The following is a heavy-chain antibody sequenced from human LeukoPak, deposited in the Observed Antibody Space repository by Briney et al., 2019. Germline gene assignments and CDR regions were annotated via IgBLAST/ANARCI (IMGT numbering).Heavy chain of an antibody. Sequence: SETLSLTCAVSGGSISSSNWWSWVRQPPGKGLEWIGEIYHSGSTNYNPSLKSRATISVDKSKNQFSLKLSSVTAADTAVYYCARDDRGYDIHNWFDPWGQGTLVTVSS. CDR2: IYHSGST. V-gene: IGHV4-4*02. D-gene: IGHD3-9*01. CDR3: ARDDRGYDIHNWFDP. J-gene: IGHJ5*02. CDR1: GGSISSSNW.